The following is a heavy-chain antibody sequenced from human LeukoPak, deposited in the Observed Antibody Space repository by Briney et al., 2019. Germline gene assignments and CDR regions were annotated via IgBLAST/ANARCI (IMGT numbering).Heavy chain of an antibody. CDR1: GGSISIYY. Sequence: SETLSLTCTVSGGSISIYYWSWIRQPPGKGLEWLGYIYNSGSTYYSPSLKSRVTISVDTSKNQFSLRLTSMTAADAAVYYCVRDRELTYWGQGTLVTVSS. CDR2: IYNSGST. J-gene: IGHJ4*02. CDR3: VRDRELTY. V-gene: IGHV4-59*01. D-gene: IGHD5-24*01.